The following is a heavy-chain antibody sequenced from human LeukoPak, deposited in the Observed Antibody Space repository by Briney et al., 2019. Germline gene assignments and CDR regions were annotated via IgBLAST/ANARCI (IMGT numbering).Heavy chain of an antibody. CDR1: GYTFTTYY. D-gene: IGHD6-6*01. CDR2: INPNGVST. J-gene: IGHJ4*02. Sequence: ASVKVSCKASGYTFTTYYIHWVRQAPGQGLEWMGVINPNGVSTTYAQKFRGRVTMTRDMSTSTVYMELSSLRSEDTAVYYCARDGSVSSSRSYFDYWGQGNLVTVSS. V-gene: IGHV1-46*01. CDR3: ARDGSVSSSRSYFDY.